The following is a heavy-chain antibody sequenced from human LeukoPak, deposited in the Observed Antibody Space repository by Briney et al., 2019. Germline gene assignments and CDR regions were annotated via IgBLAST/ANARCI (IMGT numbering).Heavy chain of an antibody. CDR1: GFTFSSYS. CDR3: AVVDTAMAKRRSDY. V-gene: IGHV3-21*01. D-gene: IGHD5-18*01. CDR2: ISSSSSYI. Sequence: GGSLRLSCAASGFTFSSYSMNWVRQAPGKGLEWVSSISSSSSYIYYADSVKGRFSISRDNAKNSLYLQMNSLRAEDTAVYYCAVVDTAMAKRRSDYWGRGTLVTVSS. J-gene: IGHJ4*02.